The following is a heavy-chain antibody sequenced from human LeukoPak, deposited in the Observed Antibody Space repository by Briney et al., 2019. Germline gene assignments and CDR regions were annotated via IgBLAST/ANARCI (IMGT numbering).Heavy chain of an antibody. J-gene: IGHJ6*03. CDR2: IYYSGST. V-gene: IGHV4-59*01. CDR1: GGSISSYH. Sequence: SETLSLTCTVSGGSISSYHWSWIRQPPGKGLEWIGYIYYSGSTNYNPSLKSRVTISVDTSKNQFSLKLSSVTAADTAVYYCARANRVSAGTYYYYMDVWGKGTTVTISS. CDR3: ARANRVSAGTYYYYMDV. D-gene: IGHD6-13*01.